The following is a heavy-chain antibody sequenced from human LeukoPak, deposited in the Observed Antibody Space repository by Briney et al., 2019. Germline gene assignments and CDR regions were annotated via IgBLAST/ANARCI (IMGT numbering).Heavy chain of an antibody. V-gene: IGHV3-11*01. CDR3: ARRRDFIDY. D-gene: IGHD3/OR15-3a*01. CDR1: GFTLSDYY. J-gene: IGHJ4*02. CDR2: SSSSGSTV. Sequence: GGSLRLSCAASGFTLSDYYMSWIRQAPGKGLEWVSYSSSSGSTVYYADSVKGRFAISRDNAKNSLYLQMNSLRAEDTAVYYCARRRDFIDYWGQGTLVTVSS.